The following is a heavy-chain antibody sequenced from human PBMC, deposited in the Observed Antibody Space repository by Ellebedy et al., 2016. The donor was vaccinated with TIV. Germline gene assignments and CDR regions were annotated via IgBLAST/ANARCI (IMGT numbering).Heavy chain of an antibody. CDR1: GFTFSDYW. Sequence: PGGSLRLSCAASGFTFSDYWMSRVRQAPVQGLEWVANIKQDGSEKWYVDSVKGRFTISRDNAKNSLYLQMSSLRAEDTAVYYCARDQGWAYPGSTRFDYWGQGTLVTVSS. CDR2: IKQDGSEK. CDR3: ARDQGWAYPGSTRFDY. J-gene: IGHJ4*03. D-gene: IGHD3-10*01. V-gene: IGHV3-7*01.